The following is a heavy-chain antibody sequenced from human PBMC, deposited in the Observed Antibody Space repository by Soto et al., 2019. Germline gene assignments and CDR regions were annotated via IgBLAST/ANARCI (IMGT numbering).Heavy chain of an antibody. J-gene: IGHJ3*02. CDR2: INHSGST. CDR3: ARAMILWFEELAFDI. CDR1: GGSFSGYY. V-gene: IGHV4-34*01. D-gene: IGHD3-10*01. Sequence: QVQLQQWGAGLLKPSETLSLTCAVYGGSFSGYYWSWIRQPPGKGLEWIGEINHSGSTNYNPSLKSRVTISVDTSKNQFSLKLSSVTAADTAVYYCARAMILWFEELAFDIWGQGTMVTVSS.